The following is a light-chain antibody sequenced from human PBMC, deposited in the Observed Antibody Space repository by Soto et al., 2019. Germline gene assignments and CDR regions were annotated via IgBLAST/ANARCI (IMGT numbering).Light chain of an antibody. CDR2: HAS. CDR3: QHDNSYGT. V-gene: IGKV1-5*01. J-gene: IGKJ1*01. Sequence: DIQMKQSQSAVSASVVDIVASTFRASQSIDRWLAWYQQRPGKAPKILIYHASSLETGVPSRFSGSGSRTEFTLSISSLQPDDLATYYCQHDNSYGTFGQGTKVDIK. CDR1: QSIDRW.